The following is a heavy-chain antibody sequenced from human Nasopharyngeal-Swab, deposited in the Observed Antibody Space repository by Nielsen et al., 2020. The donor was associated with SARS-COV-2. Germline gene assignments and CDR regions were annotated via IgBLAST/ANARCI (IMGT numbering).Heavy chain of an antibody. CDR3: ARGPGSYYDN. J-gene: IGHJ4*02. CDR1: GFTFSSYA. D-gene: IGHD3-10*01. Sequence: GESLKISCAASGFTFSSYAMHWVRQAPGKGLEWVAVISYDGSNKYYAESVKGRFTISRDNSKNTLYLQMNSLRAEDTAVYYCARGPGSYYDNWGQGTLVTVSS. V-gene: IGHV3-30-3*01. CDR2: ISYDGSNK.